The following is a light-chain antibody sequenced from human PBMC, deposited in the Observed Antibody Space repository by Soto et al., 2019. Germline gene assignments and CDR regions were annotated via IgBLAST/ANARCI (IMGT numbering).Light chain of an antibody. Sequence: EIVLTQSPGTLSLSPGERATLSCRASQSVSSSYLAWYQQKPGQAPRLLIYGASSRATGIPDRFSGSGSGTDFTLTISRLEHEDCAVYYCQQYGSTPPWTFGHGTKVEIK. CDR3: QQYGSTPPWT. J-gene: IGKJ1*01. CDR2: GAS. CDR1: QSVSSSY. V-gene: IGKV3-20*01.